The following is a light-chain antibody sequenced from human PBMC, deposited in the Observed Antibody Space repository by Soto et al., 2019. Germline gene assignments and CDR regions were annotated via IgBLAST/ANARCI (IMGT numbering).Light chain of an antibody. Sequence: QSALTQPASVSGSPGQSITISCTGTSSDVGSYNLVSWYQQHPGKAPKLMIYEGSKRPSGVSNRFSGSKSGNTASLTISGVQGEDEAEYYCCSYAGSSTYVVFGGGTKLTVL. V-gene: IGLV2-23*01. CDR3: CSYAGSSTYVV. J-gene: IGLJ2*01. CDR1: SSDVGSYNL. CDR2: EGS.